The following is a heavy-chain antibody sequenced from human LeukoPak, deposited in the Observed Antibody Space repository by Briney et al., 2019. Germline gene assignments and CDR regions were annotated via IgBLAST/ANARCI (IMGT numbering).Heavy chain of an antibody. J-gene: IGHJ4*02. D-gene: IGHD1-26*01. Sequence: SETLSLTCTVSGGSISSSSYYWGWIRPPPGKGLEWIGGIYYSGSTYYNPSLKSRATISVDTSKNQFSLKLSPGTAADTAVYYCARRIVGATYYFDYWGQGTLVTVSS. V-gene: IGHV4-39*01. CDR1: GGSISSSSYY. CDR3: ARRIVGATYYFDY. CDR2: IYYSGST.